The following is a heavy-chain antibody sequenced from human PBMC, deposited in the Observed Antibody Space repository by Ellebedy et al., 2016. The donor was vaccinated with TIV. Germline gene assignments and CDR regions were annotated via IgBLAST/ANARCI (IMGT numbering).Heavy chain of an antibody. V-gene: IGHV4-39*01. D-gene: IGHD2-15*01. CDR2: IYYSGST. J-gene: IGHJ4*02. Sequence: MPSETLSLTCTVSGGSISSSSYYWGWIRQPPGKGLEWIGSIYYSGSTYYNPSLKSRVTISVDASKNQFSLKLSSVTAADTAVYYCARPNKGVAPFDYWGQGTLVTVSS. CDR1: GGSISSSSYY. CDR3: ARPNKGVAPFDY.